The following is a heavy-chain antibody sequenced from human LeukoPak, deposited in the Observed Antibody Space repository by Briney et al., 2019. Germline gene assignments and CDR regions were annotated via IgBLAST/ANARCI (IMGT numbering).Heavy chain of an antibody. J-gene: IGHJ4*02. V-gene: IGHV4-59*01. D-gene: IGHD5-18*01. CDR3: AITQRDTIFDY. CDR1: GVSISNYY. CDR2: IYSSGTT. Sequence: SETLSLTCTVTGVSISNYYWTWIRQPPGKGLEWIGYIYSSGTTNHNPSLKSRVTIAVDTSTNQFSLRLGSVTAADTAAYYCAITQRDTIFDYWGQGTLVIVSS.